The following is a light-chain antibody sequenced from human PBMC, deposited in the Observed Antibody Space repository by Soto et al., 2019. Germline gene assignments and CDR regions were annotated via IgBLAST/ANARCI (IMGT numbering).Light chain of an antibody. CDR2: AAS. CDR3: QQSYNIPLT. Sequence: DIQMNQSPSSLSASVVGRGTITSRASQSISSFLNWYQQKPGKAPKLLIYAASGLQSGVPSRFSGSGSGTHFTLTISSLQPEDFASYYCQQSYNIPLTFGPGTKVDIK. CDR1: QSISSF. J-gene: IGKJ3*01. V-gene: IGKV1-39*01.